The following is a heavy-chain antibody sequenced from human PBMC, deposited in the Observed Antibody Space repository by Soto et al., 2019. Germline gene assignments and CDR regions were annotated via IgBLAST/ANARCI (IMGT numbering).Heavy chain of an antibody. Sequence: SETLSLTCTVSGGSMRNYFWTWIRQPPGKGLEWIGYIHYSGTTSFFPSYNPSLRSRVTISEDTSKNQFSLKLLSVTTTDTAVYFCAAGEASSRNLAPYYLDFWGQGTLVTVSS. CDR2: IHYSGTT. CDR3: AAGEASSRNLAPYYLDF. CDR1: GGSMRNYF. J-gene: IGHJ4*02. V-gene: IGHV4-59*01. D-gene: IGHD6-13*01.